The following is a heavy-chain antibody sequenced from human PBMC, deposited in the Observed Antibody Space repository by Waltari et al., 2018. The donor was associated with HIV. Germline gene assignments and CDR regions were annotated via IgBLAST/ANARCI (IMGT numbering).Heavy chain of an antibody. D-gene: IGHD2-2*02. CDR1: GFIVSRSY. J-gene: IGHJ3*02. Sequence: EVQLVESGGGLIQPGGSLRLSCAASGFIVSRSYMSWVRQAPGKGLGLFSLIYSSGSTQYADYVRGRFTISRDTAKNTLYLQMNSLRAEDTAKYYCAKRFCSSTTCYIPDAFDIWGQGTLVTVSS. CDR2: IYSSGST. CDR3: AKRFCSSTTCYIPDAFDI. V-gene: IGHV3-53*01.